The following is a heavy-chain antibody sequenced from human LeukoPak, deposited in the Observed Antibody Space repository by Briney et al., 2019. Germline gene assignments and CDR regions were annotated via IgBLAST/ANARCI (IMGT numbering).Heavy chain of an antibody. J-gene: IGHJ5*02. D-gene: IGHD3-9*01. V-gene: IGHV1-69*04. CDR3: ARAVDDDLAGYYWGDWFDP. CDR2: IIVTLGTP. Sequence: SVKVSCKATGGTFTNYAVSWVRQAPGQGLEWMGRIIVTLGTPNYAQKFQGRVAITADKSTSTAYMELSSLRSEDTAVHYCARAVDDDLAGYYWGDWFDPWGQGTLVTVSS. CDR1: GGTFTNYA.